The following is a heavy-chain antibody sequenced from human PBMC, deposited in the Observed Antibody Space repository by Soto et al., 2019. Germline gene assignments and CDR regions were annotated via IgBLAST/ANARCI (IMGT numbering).Heavy chain of an antibody. V-gene: IGHV4-39*01. D-gene: IGHD3-10*01. Sequence: PSETLSLTCTVSGGSISSSSYYWGWIRQPPGKGLEWIGSIYYSGSTYYNPSLKSRVTISVDTSKNQFSLKLSSVTAADTAVYYCARLGGSGSYSRSVGMKYGMDVWGQGTMVTVSS. J-gene: IGHJ6*01. CDR3: ARLGGSGSYSRSVGMKYGMDV. CDR1: GGSISSSSYY. CDR2: IYYSGST.